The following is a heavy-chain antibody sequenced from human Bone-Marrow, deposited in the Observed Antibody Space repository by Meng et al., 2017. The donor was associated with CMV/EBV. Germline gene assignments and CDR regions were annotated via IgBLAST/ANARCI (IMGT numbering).Heavy chain of an antibody. Sequence: GESLKISCAASGFTSSNYWMSWVRQAPGKGLEWVANIKQDGGEKYYVDSVKGRFTISRDNARNSLYLQMNSLRAEDTAVFYCARGPGGDGYNPGWFDPWGQGTLVTVSS. J-gene: IGHJ5*02. CDR2: IKQDGGEK. CDR1: GFTSSNYW. V-gene: IGHV3-7*01. D-gene: IGHD5-24*01. CDR3: ARGPGGDGYNPGWFDP.